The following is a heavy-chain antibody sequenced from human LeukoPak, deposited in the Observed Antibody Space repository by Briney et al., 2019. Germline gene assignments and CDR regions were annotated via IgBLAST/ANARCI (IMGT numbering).Heavy chain of an antibody. CDR3: ARRGNGFDI. Sequence: GGSLRPSCAASGFTFSSYNMNWVRQAPEKGLEWVSSISSSSNYIYYADSVKGRFTISRDNAKNSLYLQMNSLRAEDTAVYYCARRGNGFDIWGQGTMVTVSS. V-gene: IGHV3-21*01. J-gene: IGHJ3*02. CDR1: GFTFSSYN. D-gene: IGHD3-16*01. CDR2: ISSSSNYI.